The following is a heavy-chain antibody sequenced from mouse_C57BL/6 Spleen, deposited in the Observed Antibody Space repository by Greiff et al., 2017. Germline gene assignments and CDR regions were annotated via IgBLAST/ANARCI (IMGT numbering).Heavy chain of an antibody. CDR2: ISYDGSN. D-gene: IGHD1-1*01. J-gene: IGHJ4*01. CDR1: GYSITSGYY. CDR3: ARYYYGSSEYAMDY. V-gene: IGHV3-6*01. Sequence: EVKLLESGPGLVKPSQSLSLTCSVTGYSITSGYYWNWIRQFPGNKLEWMGYISYDGSNNYNPSLKNRISITRDTSKNQFFLKLNSVTTEDTATYYCARYYYGSSEYAMDYWGQGTSVTVSS.